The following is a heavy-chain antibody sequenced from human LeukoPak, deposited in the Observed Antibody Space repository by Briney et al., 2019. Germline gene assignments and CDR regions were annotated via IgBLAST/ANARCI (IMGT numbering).Heavy chain of an antibody. V-gene: IGHV3-15*01. D-gene: IGHD3-22*01. CDR1: GFTFSNVW. CDR2: IKSRTDGGTT. Sequence: GGSLRLSCAASGFTFSNVWMSWVRQAPGEGLEWVGRIKSRTDGGTTDYAAPVKGRFTISRDDSKNTLYLQMNSLKTEDTAVYYCTTISYYDSSGTHSLDYYFDYWGQGTLVTVSS. J-gene: IGHJ4*02. CDR3: TTISYYDSSGTHSLDYYFDY.